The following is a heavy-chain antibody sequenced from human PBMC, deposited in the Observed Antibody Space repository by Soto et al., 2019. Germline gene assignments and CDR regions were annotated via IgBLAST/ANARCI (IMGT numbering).Heavy chain of an antibody. J-gene: IGHJ4*03. CDR3: DRGLGTQVGPDYFDY. CDR1: GGSISSGDYY. D-gene: IGHD1-1*01. V-gene: IGHV4-30-4*01. Sequence: SETLSLTCTVSGGSISSGDYYWSWIRQPPGKGLEWIGYIYYSGSTYYNPSLKSRVTISVDTSKNQFSLKLSSVTAADTDVYYCDRGLGTQVGPDYFDYWGPEKTVTVSS. CDR2: IYYSGST.